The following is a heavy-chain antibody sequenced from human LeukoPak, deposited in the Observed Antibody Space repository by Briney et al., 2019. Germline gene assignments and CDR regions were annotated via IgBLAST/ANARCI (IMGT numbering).Heavy chain of an antibody. J-gene: IGHJ4*02. Sequence: GRSLRLSCAASGFTFSSYAMHWVRQAPGKGLEWVAVISYDGSNKYYADSVKGRFTISRDNSKNTLYLQMNSLRAEDTAVYYCARDQGPIVATMGFNFDYWGQGTLVTVSS. CDR2: ISYDGSNK. CDR1: GFTFSSYA. V-gene: IGHV3-30-3*01. D-gene: IGHD5-12*01. CDR3: ARDQGPIVATMGFNFDY.